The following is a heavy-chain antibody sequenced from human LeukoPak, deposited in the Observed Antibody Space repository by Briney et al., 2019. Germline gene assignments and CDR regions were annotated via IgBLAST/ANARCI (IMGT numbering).Heavy chain of an antibody. CDR1: GYTLTELS. CDR2: FDPEDGET. V-gene: IGHV1-24*01. J-gene: IGHJ4*02. CDR3: ATVRVDSSGYYYVYYSDY. Sequence: ASVKVSCKVSGYTLTELSMHWVRQAPGKGLEWMGGFDPEDGETIYAQKFQGRVTMTEDTSTDTAYMELSSLRSEDTAVYYCATVRVDSSGYYYVYYSDYWGQGTLVTVSS. D-gene: IGHD3-22*01.